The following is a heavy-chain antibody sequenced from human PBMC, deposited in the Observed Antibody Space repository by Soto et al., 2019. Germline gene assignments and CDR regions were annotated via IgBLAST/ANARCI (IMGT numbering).Heavy chain of an antibody. V-gene: IGHV4-4*02. CDR1: GGSISSSNW. D-gene: IGHD1-26*01. J-gene: IGHJ4*02. CDR2: IFHSGST. Sequence: SETLSLTCAVSGGSISSSNWWSWVRQPPGKGLEWIGEIFHSGSTNYNPSLKSRVTISVDTSKNQFSLKLSSVTAADSAVYYCARLLSECGSSVSFDYWGQGTLVTVSS. CDR3: ARLLSECGSSVSFDY.